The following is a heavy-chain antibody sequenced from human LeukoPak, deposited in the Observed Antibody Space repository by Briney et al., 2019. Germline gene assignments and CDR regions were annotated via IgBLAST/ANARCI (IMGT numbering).Heavy chain of an antibody. CDR1: GFTFSSYS. Sequence: PGGSLRLSCAASGFTFSSYSMFWVRQAPGKGLEWVSSISGDSIYIYYADSMKGLFTISRDNAKNSLYLQMHSLRAEDTAVYYCARKYASGSHPPAFDIWGQGTMVTVSS. J-gene: IGHJ3*02. CDR3: ARKYASGSHPPAFDI. CDR2: ISGDSIYI. V-gene: IGHV3-21*01. D-gene: IGHD3-10*01.